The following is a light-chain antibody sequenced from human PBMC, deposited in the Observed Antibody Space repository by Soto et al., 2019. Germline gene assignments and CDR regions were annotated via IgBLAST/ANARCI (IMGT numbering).Light chain of an antibody. CDR3: SSQAASNGFV. V-gene: IGLV2-8*01. J-gene: IGLJ1*01. CDR2: EVT. CDR1: SSDVGAYNS. Sequence: QSVLTQPPSASGSPGQSVTISCTGTSSDVGAYNSVSWYQYYPGKAPKLIIYEVTKRPSGVPTRFSGSKSGNTASLTVSGLQADDEADYYCSSQAASNGFVFGTGTKVTVL.